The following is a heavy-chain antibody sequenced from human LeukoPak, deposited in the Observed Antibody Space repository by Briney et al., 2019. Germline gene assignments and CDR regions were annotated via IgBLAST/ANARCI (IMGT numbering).Heavy chain of an antibody. CDR3: AKSIAGITIFGATFDY. CDR2: ISGSGGST. V-gene: IGHV3-23*01. CDR1: GFTFSSYA. D-gene: IGHD3-3*01. Sequence: GGSLRLSCAASGFTFSSYAMSWVRQAPGKGLEWVSAISGSGGSTYYADSVKGRFTISRDNSKNTLYLQMNSLRAEDTAVYYCAKSIAGITIFGATFDYWGQGTLVTVSS. J-gene: IGHJ4*02.